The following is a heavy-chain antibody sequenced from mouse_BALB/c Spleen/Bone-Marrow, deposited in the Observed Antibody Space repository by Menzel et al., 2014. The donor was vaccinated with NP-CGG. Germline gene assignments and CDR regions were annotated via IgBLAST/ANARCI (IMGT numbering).Heavy chain of an antibody. Sequence: EVKLMESGGGLVQPGGSLKLSCTVSGFDFSRYWMSWVRQAPGKGLQWIGEINPESSTINYTPSLKGKFIISRDNAKNTLYLQMSKVRSEDTALYYCTRLTYYGLTDYWGQGTTLTVSS. J-gene: IGHJ2*01. CDR3: TRLTYYGLTDY. V-gene: IGHV4-1*02. CDR1: GFDFSRYW. D-gene: IGHD1-2*01. CDR2: INPESSTI.